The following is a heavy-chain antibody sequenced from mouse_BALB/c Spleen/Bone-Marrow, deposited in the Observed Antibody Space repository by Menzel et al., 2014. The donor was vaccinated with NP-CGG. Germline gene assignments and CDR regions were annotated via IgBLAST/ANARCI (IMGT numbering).Heavy chain of an antibody. CDR2: INPSTGYT. J-gene: IGHJ4*01. CDR3: ARPPYYYGSSYDAMDY. D-gene: IGHD1-1*01. Sequence: VQLQQSGAKLAKPGASVKMSCKASGYTFTSYWMHWVKQRPGQGLEWIGYINPSTGYTEYNQKFKDKATLTADKSSSTAYMQLSSLTSEDSAVYYCARPPYYYGSSYDAMDYWGQGTSVTVSS. CDR1: GYTFTSYW. V-gene: IGHV1-7*01.